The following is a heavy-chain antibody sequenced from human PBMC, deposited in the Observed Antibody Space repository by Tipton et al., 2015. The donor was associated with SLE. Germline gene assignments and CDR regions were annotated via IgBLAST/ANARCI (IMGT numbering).Heavy chain of an antibody. J-gene: IGHJ6*02. CDR1: GFTFWSHD. D-gene: IGHD6-19*01. CDR3: ARAPTISVAGTTDPFGMDV. V-gene: IGHV3-74*01. Sequence: SLRLSCATSGFTFWSHDMGWVRQVPGKGLVWVSRLSTDGSVTTYADSVKGRLTISRDNAKNTLYLQMRSLRVEDTGIYYCARAPTISVAGTTDPFGMDVWGPGTRVTVSS. CDR2: LSTDGSVT.